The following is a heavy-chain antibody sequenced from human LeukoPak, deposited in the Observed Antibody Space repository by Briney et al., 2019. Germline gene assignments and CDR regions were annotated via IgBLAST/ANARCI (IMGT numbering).Heavy chain of an antibody. J-gene: IGHJ4*02. CDR1: GFTFSSYG. V-gene: IGHV3-23*01. D-gene: IGHD2-15*01. CDR3: AKDKPEGAATPDY. Sequence: QTGGSLRLSCAASGFTFSSYGMSCVRRAPGQGLEWVSAISGSGISTYYADSVKGRFTISRDNSKNTLYLQMNSLRAEDTAVYYCAKDKPEGAATPDYWGQGALVTVSS. CDR2: ISGSGIST.